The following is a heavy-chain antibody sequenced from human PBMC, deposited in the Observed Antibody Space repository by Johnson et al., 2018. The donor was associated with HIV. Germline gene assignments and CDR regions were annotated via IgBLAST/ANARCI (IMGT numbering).Heavy chain of an antibody. CDR2: ISYDGSNK. CDR3: AKVEYGGLLPKDACDI. CDR1: GFTFSSYA. V-gene: IGHV3-30-3*01. D-gene: IGHD2-21*02. Sequence: QVQLVESGGGVVQPGRSLRLSCAASGFTFSSYAMHWVRQAPGKGLEWVAVISYDGSNKYYADSVKGRFTISRDNSKNTLYLQMNSLRAEDTAVYYCAKVEYGGLLPKDACDIWGQGTMVTVSS. J-gene: IGHJ3*02.